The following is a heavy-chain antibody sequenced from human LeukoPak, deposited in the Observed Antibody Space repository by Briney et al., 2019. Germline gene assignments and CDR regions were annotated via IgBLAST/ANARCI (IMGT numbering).Heavy chain of an antibody. CDR3: ARGYSSGSYPYFGY. J-gene: IGHJ4*02. CDR1: GYTFIRFG. D-gene: IGHD3-22*01. V-gene: IGHV1-18*01. Sequence: ASVKVSCKASGYTFIRFGISWVRQAPGHGLEWSGWISLYKGNTNYAQNVQGRVTMTTATSTDTAYMELRSLRSDDTAVYYCARGYSSGSYPYFGYWGQGTLVTVSS. CDR2: ISLYKGNT.